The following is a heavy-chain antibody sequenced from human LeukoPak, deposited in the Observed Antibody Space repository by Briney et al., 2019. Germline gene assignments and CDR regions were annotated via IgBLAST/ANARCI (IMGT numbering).Heavy chain of an antibody. Sequence: PSETLSLTCTVSGGSISGYYWSWIRQPPGKGPEWIGYIYYSGSTNYNPSLKSRVTISVDTSKNQFSLKLSSVTAADTAVYYCARANIVVVPAAMWLAVAGTPYFDYWGQGTLVTVSS. V-gene: IGHV4-59*12. CDR2: IYYSGST. CDR1: GGSISGYY. CDR3: ARANIVVVPAAMWLAVAGTPYFDY. J-gene: IGHJ4*02. D-gene: IGHD2-2*01.